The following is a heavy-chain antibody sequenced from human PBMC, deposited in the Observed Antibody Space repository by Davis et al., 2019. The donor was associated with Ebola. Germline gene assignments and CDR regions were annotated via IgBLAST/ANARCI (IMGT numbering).Heavy chain of an antibody. CDR3: ASFGYYGDYNFDY. J-gene: IGHJ4*02. D-gene: IGHD4-17*01. CDR2: IYPGDSDT. CDR1: GYSFTSYW. Sequence: GESLKISCKGSGYSFTSYWIGWVRQMPGKGLEWMGIIYPGDSDTRYSPSLEGQVTISADKSISTAYLQWSSLKASDTAMYYCASFGYYGDYNFDYWGQGTLVTVSS. V-gene: IGHV5-51*01.